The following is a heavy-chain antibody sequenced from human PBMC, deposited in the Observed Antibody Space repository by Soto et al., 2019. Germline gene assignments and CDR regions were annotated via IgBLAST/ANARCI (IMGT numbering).Heavy chain of an antibody. V-gene: IGHV4-34*01. J-gene: IGHJ3*02. D-gene: IGHD2-2*01. Sequence: PSETLSLTCAVYGGSFSTYYWSWIRQPPGKGLEWIGEINHGGSTNYNPSLKSRVTISVDTSKNQFSLKLSSVTAADTAVYYCARRTPPDGDAFDIWGQGTMVTVSS. CDR1: GGSFSTYY. CDR2: INHGGST. CDR3: ARRTPPDGDAFDI.